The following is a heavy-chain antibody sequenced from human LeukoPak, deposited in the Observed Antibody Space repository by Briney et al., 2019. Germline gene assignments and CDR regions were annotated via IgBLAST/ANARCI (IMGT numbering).Heavy chain of an antibody. Sequence: GGSLRLSCAASGFTFSSYAMHWVRQAPGKGLEWVAVISYDGSNKYYADSVKGRFTISRDNSKNTLYLQMNSLRAEDTAVYYCARDGGSDGYHRTGAFDIWGQGTMVTVSS. CDR1: GFTFSSYA. D-gene: IGHD5-24*01. CDR2: ISYDGSNK. J-gene: IGHJ3*02. V-gene: IGHV3-30*04. CDR3: ARDGGSDGYHRTGAFDI.